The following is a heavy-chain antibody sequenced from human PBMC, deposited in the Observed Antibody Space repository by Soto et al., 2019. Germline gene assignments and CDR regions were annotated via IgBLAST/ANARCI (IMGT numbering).Heavy chain of an antibody. CDR1: GFTFSSYS. CDR2: ISSSSSYI. V-gene: IGHV3-21*01. D-gene: IGHD3-3*01. Sequence: PGGSLRLSCAASGFTFSSYSMNWVRQAPGKGLEWVSSISSSSSYIYYADSVKGRFTISRDNAKNSLYLQMNSLRAEDTAVYYCARVSGVDFWSGYRYCRYCPGSMDVWGQGTTVTGSS. CDR3: ARVSGVDFWSGYRYCRYCPGSMDV. J-gene: IGHJ6*02.